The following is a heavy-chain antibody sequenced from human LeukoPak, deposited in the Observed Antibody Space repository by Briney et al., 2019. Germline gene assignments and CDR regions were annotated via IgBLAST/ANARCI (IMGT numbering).Heavy chain of an antibody. Sequence: GGSLRLSCAASAFTLSSYWMTWVRQAPGKGLEWVATIKPDGSEKYYVDSLKGRFTISRDNARNSVYLQMNSLRVEDTAVYHCAVDKSWSFPLWGQGTLVTVSS. CDR1: AFTLSSYW. CDR3: AVDKSWSFPL. CDR2: IKPDGSEK. V-gene: IGHV3-7*01. D-gene: IGHD1-26*01. J-gene: IGHJ4*02.